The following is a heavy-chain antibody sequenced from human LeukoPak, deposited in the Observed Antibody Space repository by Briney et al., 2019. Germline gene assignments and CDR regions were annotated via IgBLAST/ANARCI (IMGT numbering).Heavy chain of an antibody. CDR3: ARTIRGY. CDR2: IKEDGSEK. J-gene: IGHJ4*02. Sequence: GGSLRLSCAASGFTFSNYWMSWVRQAPGKGLEWVANIKEDGSEKYYVDSVKGRFTISRDNAKNSLYLQMNSLRAEHTAVYYCARTIRGYWGQGTLVTVSS. D-gene: IGHD3-10*01. V-gene: IGHV3-7*02. CDR1: GFTFSNYW.